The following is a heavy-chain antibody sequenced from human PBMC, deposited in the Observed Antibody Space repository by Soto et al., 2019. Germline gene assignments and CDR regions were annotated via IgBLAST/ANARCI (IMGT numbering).Heavy chain of an antibody. CDR2: VNQSGGI. CDR3: AGRNDYYSGIDY. D-gene: IGHD3-22*01. J-gene: IGHJ4*02. Sequence: QVQLQQWGAGLFKPSETLSLTCVVYGGSFSGYYLSWIRKPPGKGLEWFGEVNQSGGIDYNPSLTSLANTSVDTPKTLSCLKVTPVSAVKTVVYSCAGRNDYYSGIDYWVQGTLVTVSS. V-gene: IGHV4-34*02. CDR1: GGSFSGYY.